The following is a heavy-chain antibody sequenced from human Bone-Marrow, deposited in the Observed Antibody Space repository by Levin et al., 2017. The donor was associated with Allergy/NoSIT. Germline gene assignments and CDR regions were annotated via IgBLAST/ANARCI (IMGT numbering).Heavy chain of an antibody. J-gene: IGHJ4*02. V-gene: IGHV4-4*02. D-gene: IGHD3-3*01. CDR3: ASSAFFGNLDY. CDR2: VFHSGIA. CDR1: GGSINSSNS. Sequence: NSSETLSLTCAVSGGSINSSNSWNWVRQPPGKGLEWIGEVFHSGIANYNPSLKSRVTMSVDKSKNQFSLNLASVTAADTAIYYCASSAFFGNLDYWGQGTLVTVSS.